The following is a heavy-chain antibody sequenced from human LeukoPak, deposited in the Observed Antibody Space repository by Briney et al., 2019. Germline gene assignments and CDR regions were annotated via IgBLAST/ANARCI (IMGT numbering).Heavy chain of an antibody. CDR2: MNPNSGNT. J-gene: IGHJ4*02. Sequence: ASVKVSCKASGYTFTSSDINWVRQATGQGLEWMGWMNPNSGNTGYAQKFQGRVTLTRDTSISTAYMELTSLRSKDTAVYYCARTLSRLNHYGDSAADSWGQGTLVTVSS. V-gene: IGHV1-8*01. CDR1: GYTFTSSD. D-gene: IGHD4-17*01. CDR3: ARTLSRLNHYGDSAADS.